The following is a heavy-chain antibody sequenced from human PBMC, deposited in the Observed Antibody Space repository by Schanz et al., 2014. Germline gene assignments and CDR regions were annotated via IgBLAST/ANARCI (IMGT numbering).Heavy chain of an antibody. J-gene: IGHJ4*02. CDR1: GFTFSDYA. V-gene: IGHV3-23*04. CDR3: AKDPSHGDYDYYFDY. CDR2: LSGSGGST. D-gene: IGHD3-22*01. Sequence: EVQLVESGGGLVQPGRSLRLSCTASGFTFSDYAMSWFRQAPGKGLEWVSALSGSGGSTYYADSVKGRFTISRDNAKNSLYLQMNSLRAEDTAVYYCAKDPSHGDYDYYFDYWGQGTLVTVSS.